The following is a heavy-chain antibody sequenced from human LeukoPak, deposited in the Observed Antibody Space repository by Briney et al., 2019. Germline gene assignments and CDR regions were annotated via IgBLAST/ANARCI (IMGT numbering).Heavy chain of an antibody. CDR3: ARDLPVGATNWFDP. Sequence: PGGSLRLSCAASGFTVSSNYMSWVRQAPGKGLEWVSVIYSGGSTYYADSVKGRFTISRDNSKNTLYLQVNSLRAEDTAVYYCARDLPVGATNWFDPWGQGTLVTVSS. CDR2: IYSGGST. J-gene: IGHJ5*02. V-gene: IGHV3-53*01. D-gene: IGHD1-26*01. CDR1: GFTVSSNY.